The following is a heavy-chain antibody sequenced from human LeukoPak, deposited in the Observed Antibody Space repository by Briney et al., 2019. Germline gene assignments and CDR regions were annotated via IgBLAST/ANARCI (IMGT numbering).Heavy chain of an antibody. V-gene: IGHV3-30*01. Sequence: GGSLRLSCAASGFTFSSYAMHWVRQAPGKGLEWVAVISYDGSNKYYADSEKGRFTISRDNSKNTLYLQMNSLRAEDTAVYYCARETGYSYGYMYYYYMDVWGKGTTVTVSS. CDR1: GFTFSSYA. J-gene: IGHJ6*03. D-gene: IGHD5-18*01. CDR3: ARETGYSYGYMYYYYMDV. CDR2: ISYDGSNK.